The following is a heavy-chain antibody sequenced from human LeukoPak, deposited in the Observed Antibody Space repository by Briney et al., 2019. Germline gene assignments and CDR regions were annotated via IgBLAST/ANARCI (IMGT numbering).Heavy chain of an antibody. V-gene: IGHV3-21*01. J-gene: IGHJ4*02. CDR3: ARDDSGGNFLFDY. CDR2: ISDSSTYI. CDR1: GFTFSTSS. D-gene: IGHD4-23*01. Sequence: GGSLRLSCAASGFTFSTSSMNWVRQAPGQGLEWVSSISDSSTYIYYADSVKGRFTISRDNAKNSLYLEMNSLRAEDTAVYYCARDDSGGNFLFDYWGQGTLVTVSS.